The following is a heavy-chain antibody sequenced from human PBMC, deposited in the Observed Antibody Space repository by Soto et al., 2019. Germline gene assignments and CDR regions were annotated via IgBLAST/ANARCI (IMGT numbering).Heavy chain of an antibody. J-gene: IGHJ4*02. Sequence: GGSLRLSCAASGFTFSSYGMHWVRQAPGKGLEWVAVIWYDGSNKYYADSVKGRFTISRDNSKNTLYLQMNSLRAEDTAVYYCARETSYPRFDYWGQGTLVTVSS. CDR2: IWYDGSNK. CDR3: ARETSYPRFDY. V-gene: IGHV3-33*01. CDR1: GFTFSSYG.